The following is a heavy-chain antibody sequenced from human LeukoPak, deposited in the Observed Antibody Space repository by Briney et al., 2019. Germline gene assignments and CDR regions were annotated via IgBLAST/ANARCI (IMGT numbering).Heavy chain of an antibody. CDR2: INPSGGST. J-gene: IGHJ4*02. Sequence: GASVKVSCKTSRYTFTSYYIHWVRQAPGQGFERMGIINPSGGSTTYAQKFQGRVTVTRDTSTSTVYMELSGLRSEDTAVYYCARRTYGSSSYYFDYWGQGTLVTVSS. D-gene: IGHD3-10*01. V-gene: IGHV1-46*01. CDR1: RYTFTSYY. CDR3: ARRTYGSSSYYFDY.